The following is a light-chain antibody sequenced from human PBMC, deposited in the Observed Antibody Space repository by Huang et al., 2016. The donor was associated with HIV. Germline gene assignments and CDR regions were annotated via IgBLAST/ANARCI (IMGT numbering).Light chain of an antibody. V-gene: IGKV1-39*01. CDR3: QQSYTTPRT. J-gene: IGKJ1*01. CDR2: AAS. CDR1: ESVYNY. Sequence: DIQMTQSPPSLSASVGDRVIIACRTNESVYNYLNWYRQKPGKAPEFLIYAASTLRSGVPSRFSASGSGTEFTLTITSRQPQDLATYYCQQSYTTPRTFGQGTKVEIK.